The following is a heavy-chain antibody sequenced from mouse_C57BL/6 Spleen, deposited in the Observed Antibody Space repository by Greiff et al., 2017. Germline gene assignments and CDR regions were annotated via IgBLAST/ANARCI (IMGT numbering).Heavy chain of an antibody. D-gene: IGHD1-1*02. J-gene: IGHJ2*01. V-gene: IGHV1-15*01. Sequence: QVTLKVSGAELVRPGASVTLSCKASGYTFTDYEMHWVKQTPVHGLEWIGAIDPETGGTAYNQKFKGKAILTADKSSSTAYMELRSLTSEDSAVYYCTRRYYGLDYWGQGTTLTVSS. CDR1: GYTFTDYE. CDR2: IDPETGGT. CDR3: TRRYYGLDY.